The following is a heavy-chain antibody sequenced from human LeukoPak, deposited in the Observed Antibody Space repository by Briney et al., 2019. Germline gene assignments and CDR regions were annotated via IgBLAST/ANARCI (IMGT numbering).Heavy chain of an antibody. CDR1: GYSFTSYW. CDR2: IYPGDSDT. V-gene: IGHV5-51*01. Sequence: GESLKISCKGSGYSFTSYWIGWVRQMPGKGLEWMGIIYPGDSDTRYSPSFQGQVTISADKSISTAYLQWSSLKASDTAMYYCARVTVWFGESPQYFDYWGQGTLVTVSS. J-gene: IGHJ4*02. CDR3: ARVTVWFGESPQYFDY. D-gene: IGHD3-10*01.